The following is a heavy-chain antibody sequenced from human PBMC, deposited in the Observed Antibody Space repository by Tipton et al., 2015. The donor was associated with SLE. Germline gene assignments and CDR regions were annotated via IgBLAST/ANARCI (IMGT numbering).Heavy chain of an antibody. Sequence: SLRLSCAASTFSFSSYWMSWVRQAPGKGLEWLANIKQDASETYYVDSVKGRFTISRDNAKKSLHLQMNNLRVEDTAVYYCATEYLGFWGQGTLVTVSS. V-gene: IGHV3-7*01. J-gene: IGHJ4*02. CDR1: TFSFSSYW. D-gene: IGHD7-27*01. CDR3: ATEYLGF. CDR2: IKQDASET.